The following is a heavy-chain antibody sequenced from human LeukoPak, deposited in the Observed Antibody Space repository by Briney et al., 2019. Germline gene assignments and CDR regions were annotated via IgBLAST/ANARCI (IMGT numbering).Heavy chain of an antibody. CDR2: IYYSGST. Sequence: SETLSLTCTVSGGSISSSSYYWGWIRQPPGKGLEWIGSIYYSGSTYYNPSLKSRVTISVDTSKNQFSLKLSSVTAADTAVYYCARARYSGYARRDYYYYYGMDVWGQGTTVTVSS. V-gene: IGHV4-39*07. D-gene: IGHD5-12*01. J-gene: IGHJ6*02. CDR3: ARARYSGYARRDYYYYYGMDV. CDR1: GGSISSSSYY.